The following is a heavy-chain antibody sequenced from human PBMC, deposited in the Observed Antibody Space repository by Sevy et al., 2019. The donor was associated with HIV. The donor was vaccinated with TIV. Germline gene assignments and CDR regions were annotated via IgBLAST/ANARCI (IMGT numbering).Heavy chain of an antibody. V-gene: IGHV5-51*01. D-gene: IGHD3-3*01. Sequence: GESLKISCEGSGYNFANYWIGWVRQMPGKGLEWMGIIYPSESYSIYSPSFQGQVTISADKSISTAYLQWSSLEASDXXXXXXXXXXXXXXXNGFYPFDYWGQGTLVTVSS. J-gene: IGHJ4*02. CDR1: GYNFANYW. CDR2: IYPSESYS. CDR3: XXXXXXXXXNGFYPFDY.